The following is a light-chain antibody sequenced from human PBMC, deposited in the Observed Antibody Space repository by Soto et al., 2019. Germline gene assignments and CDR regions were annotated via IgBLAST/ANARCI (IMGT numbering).Light chain of an antibody. Sequence: DIHMTQSPSSLSASVGDRVTITCRASQSISSYLNWYQYKPGEAPKLLIYSASSLQSGVPSRFSGCGSGTDFTLTISSLQSEDFANYYCQQSYRTPYTFGQGNKLEIK. CDR3: QQSYRTPYT. CDR2: SAS. V-gene: IGKV1-39*01. CDR1: QSISSY. J-gene: IGKJ2*01.